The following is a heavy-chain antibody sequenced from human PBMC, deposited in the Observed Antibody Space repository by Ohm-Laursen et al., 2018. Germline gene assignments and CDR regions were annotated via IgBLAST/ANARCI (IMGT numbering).Heavy chain of an antibody. V-gene: IGHV4-39*01. D-gene: IGHD3-22*01. J-gene: IGHJ4*02. CDR1: GGSISSSNYY. CDR3: ARQVWLSEYDY. Sequence: SETLSLTCTVSGGSISSSNYYWGWVRQPPGKGLEWIGSIYYSGSTYYNPSLKSRFPISVDTSKNHFSLKLSSVTAADTAVYYCARQVWLSEYDYWGQGTLVTVSS. CDR2: IYYSGST.